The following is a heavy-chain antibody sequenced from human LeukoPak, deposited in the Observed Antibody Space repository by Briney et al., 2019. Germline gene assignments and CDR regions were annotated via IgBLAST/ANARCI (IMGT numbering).Heavy chain of an antibody. V-gene: IGHV3-23*01. D-gene: IGHD3-22*01. Sequence: GGSLRLSCAASGFAFSSQAMGWVRQAPGKGLEWVSVISDSGSITYYADSVKGRFTISRDNSKNTLFLQMNSLRAEDTAVYYCASYYYDSSGEYPWGFWGQGTLVTVSS. J-gene: IGHJ4*02. CDR3: ASYYYDSSGEYPWGF. CDR1: GFAFSSQA. CDR2: ISDSGSIT.